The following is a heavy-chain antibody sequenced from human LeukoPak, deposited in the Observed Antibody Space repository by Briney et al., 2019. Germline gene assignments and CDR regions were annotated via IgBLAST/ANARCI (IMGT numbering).Heavy chain of an antibody. Sequence: ASVKVSCKASGYSFTDYYMHWVRQAPGQGLEWMGWISAYNGNTNYAQKLQGRVTMTTDTSTSTAYMELRSLRSDDTAVYYCARSPPAVTPSYYFDYWGQGTLVTVSS. D-gene: IGHD4-17*01. CDR3: ARSPPAVTPSYYFDY. CDR1: GYSFTDYY. J-gene: IGHJ4*02. V-gene: IGHV1-18*04. CDR2: ISAYNGNT.